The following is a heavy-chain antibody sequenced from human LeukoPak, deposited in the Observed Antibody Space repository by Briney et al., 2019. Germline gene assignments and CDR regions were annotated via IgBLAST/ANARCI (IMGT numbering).Heavy chain of an antibody. D-gene: IGHD4-11*01. Sequence: SGPTLVNPTQTLTLTCTFSGFSLSTSGVGVGWIRQPPGKALEWLALIYWDDDKRYSPSLKSRLTITKDTSKNQVVLTMTNMDPVDTATYYCAHRPSQTTEGLFAFDIWGQGTMVTVSS. V-gene: IGHV2-5*02. CDR1: GFSLSTSGVG. J-gene: IGHJ3*02. CDR3: AHRPSQTTEGLFAFDI. CDR2: IYWDDDK.